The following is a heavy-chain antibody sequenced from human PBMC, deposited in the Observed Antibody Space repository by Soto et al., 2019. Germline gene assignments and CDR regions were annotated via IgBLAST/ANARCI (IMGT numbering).Heavy chain of an antibody. CDR2: INHSGSA. V-gene: IGHV4-34*01. CDR1: GGSFIDYS. CDR3: ARVSDY. J-gene: IGHJ4*02. Sequence: QVLLQQWGAGRLKPSETLSLTCAVYGGSFIDYSWGWIRQSPGTGLEWIGEINHSGSANDNPSLKSLVTISVDTSKNQFSLKLYSVTAADAAVYYCARVSDYGSQGTLVTVSS.